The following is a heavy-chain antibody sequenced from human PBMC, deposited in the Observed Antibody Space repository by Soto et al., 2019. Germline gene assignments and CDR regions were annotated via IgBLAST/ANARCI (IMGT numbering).Heavy chain of an antibody. CDR1: GFSLSTSGVG. Sequence: QITLKESGPTLVKPTQTLTLTCTFSGFSLSTSGVGVGWIRQPPGKAPEWLALIYWGDDKWYSPSLKTRLTIAKDTSRNQVVLVMTNMDPVDTATYYCAHRPSAVGTRWFDPWGPGILVTVSS. V-gene: IGHV2-5*02. D-gene: IGHD6-19*01. CDR3: AHRPSAVGTRWFDP. J-gene: IGHJ5*02. CDR2: IYWGDDK.